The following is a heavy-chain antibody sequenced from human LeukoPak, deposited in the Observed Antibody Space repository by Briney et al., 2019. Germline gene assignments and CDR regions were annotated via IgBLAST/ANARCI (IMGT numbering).Heavy chain of an antibody. CDR3: AKQIAATQCFDY. CDR1: GGSINSNSFF. V-gene: IGHV4-39*01. D-gene: IGHD2-15*01. CDR2: ISDTGNT. J-gene: IGHJ4*02. Sequence: KPSETLSLTCTVSGGSINSNSFFWHWIRQPPGKGLEWIGSISDTGNTYYNPSLKSRVTIFVDTSKNQFSLKVTSVTAADTAVYDCAKQIAATQCFDYWGQGSLVTVSS.